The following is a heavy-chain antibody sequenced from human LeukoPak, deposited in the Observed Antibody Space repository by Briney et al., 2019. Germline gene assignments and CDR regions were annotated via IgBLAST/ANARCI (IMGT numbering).Heavy chain of an antibody. J-gene: IGHJ4*02. CDR1: GFTFSSSW. CDR3: ARAVEMATYYFDS. Sequence: GGSLRLSCAASGFTFSSSWMTWVRQAPGKGLEWVAHIKEDGTEEYYVDSVKGRFTISRDNAKNSLYLQMNSLRAEDTAVYYCARAVEMATYYFDSWGQGTLVTVSS. D-gene: IGHD5-24*01. CDR2: IKEDGTEE. V-gene: IGHV3-7*05.